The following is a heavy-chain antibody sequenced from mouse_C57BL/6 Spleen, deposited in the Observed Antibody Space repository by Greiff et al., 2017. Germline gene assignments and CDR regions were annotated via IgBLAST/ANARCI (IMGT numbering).Heavy chain of an antibody. CDR1: GYTFTSYW. CDR3: ARGKLSGLAY. D-gene: IGHD1-1*02. J-gene: IGHJ3*01. Sequence: QVQLQQPGAELVRPGSSVKLSCKASGYTFTSYWMPWVKQRPIQGLEWIGNIDPSDSETHYNQKFKDKATLTVDKSSSTAYMQLSSLTSEDSAVYYWARGKLSGLAYWGQGTLVTVSA. V-gene: IGHV1-52*01. CDR2: IDPSDSET.